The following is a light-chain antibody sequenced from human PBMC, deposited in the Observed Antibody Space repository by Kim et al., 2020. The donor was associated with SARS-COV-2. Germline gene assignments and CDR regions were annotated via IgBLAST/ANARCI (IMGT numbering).Light chain of an antibody. V-gene: IGLV2-14*03. CDR1: ISDVDDDNY. Sequence: QPFTISCTGTISDVDDDNYFSWYQQHPGEAPKLMIYDDTNRPSGVSYRFSGSKSGNTTSLTITGLQAEDEADYYCSSYTSSSGLMVFGGGTQLTVL. CDR3: SSYTSSSGLMV. J-gene: IGLJ3*02. CDR2: DDT.